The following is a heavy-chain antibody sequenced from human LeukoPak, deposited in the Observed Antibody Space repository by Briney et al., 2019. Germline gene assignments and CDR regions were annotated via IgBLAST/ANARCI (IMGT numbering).Heavy chain of an antibody. Sequence: PGRSLRLSCAASGFTFDDYAMHWVRQAPGKGLEWVSGISWNSGSIGYADSVKGRFTIPRDNAKNSLYLQMDSLRAEDTAVYYCAKGGGYCGGDCYHYYYYGMDVWGQGTTVTVSS. CDR2: ISWNSGSI. J-gene: IGHJ6*02. CDR1: GFTFDDYA. D-gene: IGHD2-21*02. CDR3: AKGGGYCGGDCYHYYYYGMDV. V-gene: IGHV3-9*01.